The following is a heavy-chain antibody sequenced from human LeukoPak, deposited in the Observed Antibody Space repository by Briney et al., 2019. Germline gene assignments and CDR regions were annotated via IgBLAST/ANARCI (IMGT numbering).Heavy chain of an antibody. CDR1: GGSISSYF. CDR3: ARRSPGGAADY. J-gene: IGHJ4*02. CDR2: IYYSGGT. V-gene: IGHV4-59*08. D-gene: IGHD1-26*01. Sequence: SETLSLTCTVSGGSISSYFWSWIRQPPGKGLEWIGYIYYSGGTNYNPSLKSRVTMSVDTSKNQFSLKLSSVTAADTAVYYCARRSPGGAADYWGQGTRVTVSS.